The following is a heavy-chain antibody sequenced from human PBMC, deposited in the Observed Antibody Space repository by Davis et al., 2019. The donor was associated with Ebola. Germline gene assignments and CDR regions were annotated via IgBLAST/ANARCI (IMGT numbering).Heavy chain of an antibody. CDR3: ARGYSGYDFVVVVAATPFDY. Sequence: ASVKVSCKASGYTFTGYYIHWVRQAPGQGLEWMGRINPNSGGTNYAQKFQGRVTMTRDTSISTAYIELSRLRSDDTAVYYCARGYSGYDFVVVVAATPFDYWGQGTLVTVSS. CDR2: INPNSGGT. V-gene: IGHV1-2*06. J-gene: IGHJ4*02. CDR1: GYTFTGYY. D-gene: IGHD2-15*01.